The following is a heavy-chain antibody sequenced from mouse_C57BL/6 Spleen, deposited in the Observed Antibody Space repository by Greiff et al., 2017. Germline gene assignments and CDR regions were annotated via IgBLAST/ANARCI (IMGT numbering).Heavy chain of an antibody. V-gene: IGHV2-9-1*01. Sequence: QVQLKESGPGLVAPSQSLSITCTVSGFSLTSYAISWVRQPPGKGLEWLGVLWTGGGTNYNSALKSRLSISKDNSKSQVFLKMNSLQTDDTARYYCARNGGDDYDAMDYWGQGTSVTVSS. CDR3: ARNGGDDYDAMDY. D-gene: IGHD1-1*02. CDR2: LWTGGGT. CDR1: GFSLTSYA. J-gene: IGHJ4*01.